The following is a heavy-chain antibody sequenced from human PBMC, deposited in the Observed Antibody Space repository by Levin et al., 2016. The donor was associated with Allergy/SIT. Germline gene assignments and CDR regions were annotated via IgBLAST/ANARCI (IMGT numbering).Heavy chain of an antibody. CDR3: AKDREELGSDDLLWRY. D-gene: IGHD3-10*01. J-gene: IGHJ4*02. CDR2: ISSSSSYI. Sequence: WIRQPPGKGLEWVSSISSSSSYIYYADSVKGRFTISRDNAKNSLYLQMNSLRAEDTAVYYCAKDREELGSDDLLWRYWGQGTLVTVSS. V-gene: IGHV3-21*01.